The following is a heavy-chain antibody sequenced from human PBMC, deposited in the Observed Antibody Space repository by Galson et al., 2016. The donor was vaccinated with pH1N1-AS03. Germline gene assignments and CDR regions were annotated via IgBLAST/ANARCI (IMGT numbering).Heavy chain of an antibody. Sequence: SVKVSCKASGYTFTHFGISWVRQAPGQGLECLGWISTYYGDTHFAHKFQERVTPTRDTSTATAYMELRNLRSDDTAVYYCVRESEISGVVFFNYWGQGTLVTVSS. CDR2: ISTYYGDT. J-gene: IGHJ4*02. CDR1: GYTFTHFG. CDR3: VRESEISGVVFFNY. D-gene: IGHD3-3*01. V-gene: IGHV1-18*01.